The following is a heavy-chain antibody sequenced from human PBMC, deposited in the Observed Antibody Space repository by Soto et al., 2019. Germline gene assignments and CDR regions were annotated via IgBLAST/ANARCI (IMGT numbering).Heavy chain of an antibody. Sequence: QVPLGQSGAEVKKPGASEKVSCKTSGYGFTSYGISWVRQAPGQGLEWMGWISAYNGNTNYAQKFQGRVTMTSDTSTTTAAMELRSLSSGDTAVSYCAILFCSDGNCSHLGEIWGQGTMVTVSS. V-gene: IGHV1-18*01. CDR1: GYGFTSYG. D-gene: IGHD2-15*01. CDR3: AILFCSDGNCSHLGEI. CDR2: ISAYNGNT. J-gene: IGHJ3*02.